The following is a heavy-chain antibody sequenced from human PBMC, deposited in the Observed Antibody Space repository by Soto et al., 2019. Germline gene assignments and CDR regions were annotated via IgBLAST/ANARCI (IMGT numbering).Heavy chain of an antibody. CDR3: ARDWRAYDFWSGYHWS. CDR1: GGTFSSYT. V-gene: IGHV1-69*08. J-gene: IGHJ5*02. Sequence: QVQLVQSGAEVKKPGSSVKVSCKASGGTFSSYTISWVRQAPGQGLEWMGRIIPNLGIANYAQKFQGRVTITADKSTSTVYMELSSLRSEDTAVYYCARDWRAYDFWSGYHWSWGQGTLVTVSS. D-gene: IGHD3-3*01. CDR2: IIPNLGIA.